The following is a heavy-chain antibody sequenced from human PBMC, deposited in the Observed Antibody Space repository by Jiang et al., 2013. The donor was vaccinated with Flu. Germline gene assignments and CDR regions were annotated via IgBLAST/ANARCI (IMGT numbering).Heavy chain of an antibody. V-gene: IGHV3-21*06. CDR1: SSST. CDR2: ISSASTYM. D-gene: IGHD2-21*02. J-gene: IGHJ3*02. CDR3: ASYGGLYCGGDCYHAFDI. Sequence: SSSTMNWVRQAPRKGLEWVASISSASTYMYYADSVKGRFTISRDNAKNTLYLQMNSLRADDTAVYYCASYGGLYCGGDCYHAFDIWGQGTMVTVSS.